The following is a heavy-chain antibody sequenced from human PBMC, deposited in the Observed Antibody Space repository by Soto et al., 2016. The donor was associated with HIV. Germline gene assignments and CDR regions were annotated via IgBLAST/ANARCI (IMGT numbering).Heavy chain of an antibody. D-gene: IGHD4-17*01. V-gene: IGHV4-38-2*01. CDR2: IYHSGST. CDR3: ARGYGGDRDY. J-gene: IGHJ4*02. CDR1: GYSISSGYY. Sequence: QVQLQESGPGLVKPSETLSLTCAVSGYSISSGYYWVWIRQSPGKGLEWIGSIYHSGSTYYNPSLKSRVTISVDTSKNQFSLKLSSVTAADTAVYYCARGYGGDRDYWGQGTLVTVSS.